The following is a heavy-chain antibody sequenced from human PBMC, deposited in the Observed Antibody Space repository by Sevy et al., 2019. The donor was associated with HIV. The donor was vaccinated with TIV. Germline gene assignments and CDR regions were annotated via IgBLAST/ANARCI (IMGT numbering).Heavy chain of an antibody. D-gene: IGHD1-7*01. V-gene: IGHV3-7*01. J-gene: IGHJ4*02. CDR1: GFTFSSYW. Sequence: GGSLRLSCAASGFTFSSYWMSWVRQAPGKGLEWVANIKQDGSEKYYVDSVKGRFTISRNNAKNSLYLQMNSLRAEDTAVYYCASQLELTYFDYWGQGTLVTVSS. CDR3: ASQLELTYFDY. CDR2: IKQDGSEK.